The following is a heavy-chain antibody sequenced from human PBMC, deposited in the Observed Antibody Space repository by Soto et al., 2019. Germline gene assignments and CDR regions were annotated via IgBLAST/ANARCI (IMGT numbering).Heavy chain of an antibody. CDR1: GFTFSSYA. J-gene: IGHJ4*02. D-gene: IGHD6-13*01. Sequence: GGSLRLSCAASGFTFSSYAMHWVRQAPGKGLERVAVISYDGSNKYYADSVKGRFTISRDNSKTTLYLQMNSLRADDTAVYYCAKRPSAAALGARFDYWGQGALVTVSS. CDR2: ISYDGSNK. V-gene: IGHV3-30-3*02. CDR3: AKRPSAAALGARFDY.